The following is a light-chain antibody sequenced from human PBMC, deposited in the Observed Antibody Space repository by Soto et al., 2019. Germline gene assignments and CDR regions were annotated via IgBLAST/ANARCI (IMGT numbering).Light chain of an antibody. CDR2: GAS. J-gene: IGKJ4*01. CDR3: QHFNNWPPELT. CDR1: QSISNN. V-gene: IGKV3-15*01. Sequence: IVVTQFPATLSVSPGERATLSCRASQSISNNLAWYQQKPGQAPRLLIFGASTRATGVPARFSGSGSGTEFILTISSLQSEDFATFYCQHFNNWPPELTFGGGTKVEIK.